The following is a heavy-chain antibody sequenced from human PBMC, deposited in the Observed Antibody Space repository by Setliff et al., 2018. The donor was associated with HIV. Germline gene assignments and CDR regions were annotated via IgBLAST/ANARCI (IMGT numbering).Heavy chain of an antibody. CDR3: TRRRRAPGSEDLEAY. CDR2: IYPGDSTI. CDR1: GYSFTNYW. J-gene: IGHJ4*02. Sequence: PGESLKISCKASGYSFTNYWIGWVRQMPGKGLEWMGVIYPGDSTIRYGPSFQGQVTISADRSITTAYLQWRSLKASDTAMYYCTRRRRAPGSEDLEAYWGQGTLVTVSS. V-gene: IGHV5-51*01. D-gene: IGHD1-26*01.